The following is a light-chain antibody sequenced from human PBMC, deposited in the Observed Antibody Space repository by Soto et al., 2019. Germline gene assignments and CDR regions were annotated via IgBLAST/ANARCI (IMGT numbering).Light chain of an antibody. Sequence: EILMTQSPATLSVSPGERVTFSCRASQSVSYYLAWYQQKPGQAPRLLIYDTSTRATGIPVRFSGSGSGTEFTLTISSLQSEDFAVYYCQQYGSSPLTFGGGTKVDIK. J-gene: IGKJ4*01. CDR2: DTS. V-gene: IGKV3-15*01. CDR1: QSVSYY. CDR3: QQYGSSPLT.